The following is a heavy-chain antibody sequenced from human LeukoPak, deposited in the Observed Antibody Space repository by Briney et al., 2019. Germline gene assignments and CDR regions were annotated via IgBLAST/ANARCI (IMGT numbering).Heavy chain of an antibody. J-gene: IGHJ5*02. CDR1: GGSFSGYY. CDR3: ARESGTITMVRGVIDL. Sequence: NPSETLSLTCAVYGGSFSGYYWSWIRQPPGKGLEWIGEINHSGSTNYNPSLKSRVTISVDTSKNQFSLKLSSVTAADTAVYYCARESGTITMVRGVIDLWGQGTLVTVSS. CDR2: INHSGST. D-gene: IGHD3-10*01. V-gene: IGHV4-34*01.